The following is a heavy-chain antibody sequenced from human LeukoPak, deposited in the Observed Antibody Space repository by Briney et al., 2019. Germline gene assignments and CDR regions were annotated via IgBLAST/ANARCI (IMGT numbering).Heavy chain of an antibody. D-gene: IGHD3-22*01. CDR1: GFSFSTYA. CDR2: ITSNINTI. Sequence: PGGSLRLSCAASGFSFSTYAMHWVRQAPGKGLEWLAYITSNINTIYYADSVKGRFTISRDNAKNSLYLQMNSLRAEDTAVYYCVLGGYDSPYLGFDYWGQGTLVTVSS. J-gene: IGHJ4*02. V-gene: IGHV3-48*04. CDR3: VLGGYDSPYLGFDY.